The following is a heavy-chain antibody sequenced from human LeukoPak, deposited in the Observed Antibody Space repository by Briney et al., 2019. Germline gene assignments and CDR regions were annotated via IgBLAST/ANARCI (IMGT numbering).Heavy chain of an antibody. Sequence: GASVKVSCKASGGTFSSYAISWVQQAPGQGLEWIGGIIPIFGTANYAQKFQGRVTITADESTSTAYMELSSLRSEDTAVYYCARSQYDFWSGYHRLYNWFDPWGQGTLVTVSS. D-gene: IGHD3-3*01. CDR2: IIPIFGTA. CDR3: ARSQYDFWSGYHRLYNWFDP. J-gene: IGHJ5*02. V-gene: IGHV1-69*13. CDR1: GGTFSSYA.